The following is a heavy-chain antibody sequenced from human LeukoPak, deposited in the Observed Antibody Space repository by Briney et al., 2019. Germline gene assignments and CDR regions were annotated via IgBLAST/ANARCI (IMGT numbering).Heavy chain of an antibody. V-gene: IGHV1-69*01. D-gene: IGHD6-19*01. CDR2: IIPIFGTA. Sequence: SVKVSCKAAGGTFSSYASSGARQAPGQGLEWMGGIIPIFGTANYAQKLQGRVTVTADESTSTAYLELSSLRSEDTTVYYCATTPYSSGWFPPVFFDYWGQGTLVTVSS. CDR3: ATTPYSSGWFPPVFFDY. CDR1: GGTFSSYA. J-gene: IGHJ4*02.